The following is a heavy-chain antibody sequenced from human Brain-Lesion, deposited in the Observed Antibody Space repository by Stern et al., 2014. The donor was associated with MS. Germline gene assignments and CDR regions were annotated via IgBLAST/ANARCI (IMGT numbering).Heavy chain of an antibody. D-gene: IGHD1-26*01. V-gene: IGHV1-24*01. CDR1: GYTLTELS. CDR2: FDPEDGET. CDR3: ATLSPGAGGNYYRHFDY. Sequence: MQLVESGAEVKKPGASVKVSCKVSGYTLTELSMHWVRLPPRKGLEWMGGFDPEDGETIYAQKFQGRVTMTEDTSTDTAYMELSSLRSEDTAVYYCATLSPGAGGNYYRHFDYWGQGTLVTVSS. J-gene: IGHJ4*02.